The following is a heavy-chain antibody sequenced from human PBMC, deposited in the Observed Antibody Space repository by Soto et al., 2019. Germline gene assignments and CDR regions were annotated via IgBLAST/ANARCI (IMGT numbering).Heavy chain of an antibody. J-gene: IGHJ6*02. CDR3: ARDLQGYSYGLGDYYYGMDV. D-gene: IGHD5-18*01. Sequence: ASVKVSCKASGYTFTSYYMHWVRQAPGQGLEWMGIINPSGGSTSYAQKFQGRATMTRDTSTSTVYMELSSLRSEDTAVYYCARDLQGYSYGLGDYYYGMDVWGQGTTVTVSS. V-gene: IGHV1-46*01. CDR1: GYTFTSYY. CDR2: INPSGGST.